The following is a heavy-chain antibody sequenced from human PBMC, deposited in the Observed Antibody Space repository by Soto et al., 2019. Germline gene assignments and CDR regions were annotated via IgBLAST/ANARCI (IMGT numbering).Heavy chain of an antibody. CDR2: ISPYYDST. J-gene: IGHJ5*02. D-gene: IGHD2-2*01. CDR3: ARSEVPAAMGGWFDP. Sequence: QVQLVQSGAEVKKPGASVKVSCKTSGFSLSSDGINWVRQAPGQALEWMGWISPYYDSTNYAQKFQGRVTLTTDTSTNTAYMELRSLRSDDTAVYYCARSEVPAAMGGWFDPWGQGTLVTVSS. CDR1: GFSLSSDG. V-gene: IGHV1-18*01.